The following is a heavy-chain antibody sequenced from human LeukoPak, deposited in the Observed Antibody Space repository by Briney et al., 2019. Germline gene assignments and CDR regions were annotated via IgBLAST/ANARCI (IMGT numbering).Heavy chain of an antibody. V-gene: IGHV4-59*01. D-gene: IGHD4-17*01. CDR1: GGSISGSY. CDR2: MYNSGST. CDR3: ARGIVSYGDYGY. J-gene: IGHJ4*02. Sequence: SETLSLTCTVSGGSISGSYWSWIRQPPGKGLEWIAYMYNSGSTNYNPSLKSRVTISIDTSKNQFSLKLSSLTAADTAIYYCARGIVSYGDYGYWGQGILVTVSS.